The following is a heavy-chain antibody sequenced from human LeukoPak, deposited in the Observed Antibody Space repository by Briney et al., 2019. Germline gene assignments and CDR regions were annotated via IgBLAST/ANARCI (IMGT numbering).Heavy chain of an antibody. Sequence: GGSLRLSCAASGFTFSTYGMSWVRQAPGKGLEWVSVISGRGGSTYYADSVKGRFTISRDNSQNTLYLQMNSLRAEDTAVYYCAGRGSGSYFDYWGQGTLVTVSS. CDR2: ISGRGGST. CDR1: GFTFSTYG. D-gene: IGHD3-10*01. CDR3: AGRGSGSYFDY. J-gene: IGHJ4*02. V-gene: IGHV3-23*01.